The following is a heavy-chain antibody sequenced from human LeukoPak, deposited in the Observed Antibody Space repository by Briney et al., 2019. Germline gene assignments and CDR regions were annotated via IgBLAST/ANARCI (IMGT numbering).Heavy chain of an antibody. CDR2: FDPEDGET. CDR1: GYTLTELS. V-gene: IGHV1-24*01. CDR3: ATVASAVPVYYFDY. J-gene: IGHJ4*02. Sequence: APVKVSCKVSGYTLTELSMHWVRQAPGKGLEWMGGFDPEDGETIYAQKFQGRVTMTEDTSTDTAYMELSSLRSEDTAVYYCATVASAVPVYYFDYWGQGTLVTVSS. D-gene: IGHD2-21*01.